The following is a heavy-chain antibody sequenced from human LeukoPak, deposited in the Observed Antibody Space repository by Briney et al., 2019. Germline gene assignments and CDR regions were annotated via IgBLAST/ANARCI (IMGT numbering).Heavy chain of an antibody. J-gene: IGHJ3*02. CDR1: GDSISSSSYY. CDR3: ARDGLPDAFDI. V-gene: IGHV4-39*07. Sequence: SETLSLTCTVSGDSISSSSYYWGWIRQPPGKGLEWIGSISYSGSTYYNPSLKSRVTISVDTSKNQFSLKLTSVTAADTAVYYCARDGLPDAFDIWGQGTMVTVPS. CDR2: ISYSGST. D-gene: IGHD3-10*01.